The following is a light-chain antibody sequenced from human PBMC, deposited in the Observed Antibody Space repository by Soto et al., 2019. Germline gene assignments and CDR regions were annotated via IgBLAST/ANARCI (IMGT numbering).Light chain of an antibody. V-gene: IGLV4-60*02. Sequence: QPVLTQSSSASASLGSSVKLTCTLSSGHSSYIIAWHQQQPGKAPRYLMKREGSGSYNKGSGVPDRFSGSSSGADRYLTISTLQFEDEADYYCETWDSNTHTVFGGGTKLTVL. CDR2: REGSGSY. CDR3: ETWDSNTHTV. J-gene: IGLJ3*02. CDR1: SGHSSYI.